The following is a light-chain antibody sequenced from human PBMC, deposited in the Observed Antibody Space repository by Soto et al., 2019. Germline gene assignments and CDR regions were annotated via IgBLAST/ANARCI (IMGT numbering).Light chain of an antibody. CDR1: ESISSHY. Sequence: EVVLMQSPDTLSLSPGERATLSCRASESISSHYIAWYQHKPGQAPRLLIFGASTRATGIPYRFSGSWSGTDFTLTISRLEPEDFAMYYCQNFGDSPFTFGPGTKVDIK. V-gene: IGKV3-20*01. CDR2: GAS. J-gene: IGKJ3*01. CDR3: QNFGDSPFT.